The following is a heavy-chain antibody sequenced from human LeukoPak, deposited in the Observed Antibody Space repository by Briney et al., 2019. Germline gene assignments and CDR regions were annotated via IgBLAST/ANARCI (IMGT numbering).Heavy chain of an antibody. CDR1: GFTFSSYS. Sequence: PGRSLRLSCAASGFTFSSYSMNWVRQAPGKGLEWVSYISSSSSYIYYADSVKGRFTISRDNAKNSLYLQMNSLRAEDTAVYYCARVLKGSMAYWGQGTLVTVSS. D-gene: IGHD6-13*01. V-gene: IGHV3-21*05. CDR3: ARVLKGSMAY. J-gene: IGHJ4*02. CDR2: ISSSSSYI.